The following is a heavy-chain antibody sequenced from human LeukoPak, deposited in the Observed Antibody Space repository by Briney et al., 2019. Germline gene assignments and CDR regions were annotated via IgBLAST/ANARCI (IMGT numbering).Heavy chain of an antibody. CDR2: ISYDGSNK. D-gene: IGHD5-12*01. CDR1: GFTFSSYA. Sequence: GGSLRLSCAASGFTFSSYAMHWVRQAPGKGLEWVAVISYDGSNKYYADSVKGRFTISRDNSKNTLYLQMNSLRAEDTAVYYCAKSYSGYDEIDYWGQGTLVTVSS. J-gene: IGHJ4*02. CDR3: AKSYSGYDEIDY. V-gene: IGHV3-30-3*01.